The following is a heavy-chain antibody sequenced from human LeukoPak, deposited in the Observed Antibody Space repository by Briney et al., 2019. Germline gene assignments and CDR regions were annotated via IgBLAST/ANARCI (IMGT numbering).Heavy chain of an antibody. D-gene: IGHD2-15*01. V-gene: IGHV4-59*01. J-gene: IGHJ3*02. CDR2: IYYSGST. Sequence: SETLSLTCTVSGGSISSYYWSWIRQPPGKGLVWIGYIYYSGSTNYNPSLKSRVTISVDTSKNQFSLKLSSVTAADTAVYYCAGYIVGDFYPHAFDIWGQGTMVTVSS. CDR3: AGYIVGDFYPHAFDI. CDR1: GGSISSYY.